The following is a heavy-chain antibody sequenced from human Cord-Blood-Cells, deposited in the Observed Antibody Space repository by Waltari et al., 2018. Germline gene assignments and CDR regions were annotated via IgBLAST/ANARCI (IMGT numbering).Heavy chain of an antibody. CDR3: ARHEGSYDFWSGYDY. CDR1: GGSLSSHY. CDR2: IYYSGST. J-gene: IGHJ4*02. D-gene: IGHD3-3*01. Sequence: QVQLQESGPGLVTPSATLSLTCTVSGGSLSSHYWSWIRQPPGKGLEWIGYIYYSGSTNYNPSLKSRVTISVDTSKNQFSLKLSSVTAADTAVYYCARHEGSYDFWSGYDYWGQGTLVTVSS. V-gene: IGHV4-59*08.